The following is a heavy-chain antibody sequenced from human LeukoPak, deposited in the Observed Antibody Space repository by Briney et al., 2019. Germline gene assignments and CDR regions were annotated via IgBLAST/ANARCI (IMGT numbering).Heavy chain of an antibody. CDR3: AREPAYGDYSFDY. D-gene: IGHD4-17*01. V-gene: IGHV4-34*01. CDR2: INHSGST. Sequence: SETLSLTCAVYGGSFSGYYWSWIRQPPGKGLEWIGEINHSGSTNYNPSLRSRVTISVDTSKNQFSLKLSSVTAADTAVYYCAREPAYGDYSFDYWGQGTLVTVSS. CDR1: GGSFSGYY. J-gene: IGHJ4*02.